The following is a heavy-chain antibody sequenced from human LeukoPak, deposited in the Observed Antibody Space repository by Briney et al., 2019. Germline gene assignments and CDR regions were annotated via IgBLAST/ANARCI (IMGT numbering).Heavy chain of an antibody. J-gene: IGHJ4*02. Sequence: SETLSLTCTVSGGSISSYYWSWIRQPPGKGLEWIGYIYYSGSTNYNPSLKSRVTISVDTSKNQFSLKLSSVTAADTAVYYCARLNGEYSYGYGPTELSPLYHFDYWGQGTLVTVSS. CDR2: IYYSGST. CDR1: GGSISSYY. V-gene: IGHV4-59*08. CDR3: ARLNGEYSYGYGPTELSPLYHFDY. D-gene: IGHD5-18*01.